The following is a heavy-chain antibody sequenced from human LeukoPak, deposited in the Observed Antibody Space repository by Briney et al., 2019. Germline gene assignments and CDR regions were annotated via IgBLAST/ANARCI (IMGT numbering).Heavy chain of an antibody. CDR1: GFTFSSYA. Sequence: QTGGSLRLSCAASGFTFSSYAMHWVRQAPGKGLEWVAVISYDGSNKYYADSVKGRFTISRDNSKNTLYLQMNSLRAEDTAVYYCAKFGMVGDLHWGQGTLVTVSS. CDR3: AKFGMVGDLH. D-gene: IGHD3-10*02. CDR2: ISYDGSNK. V-gene: IGHV3-30*18. J-gene: IGHJ4*02.